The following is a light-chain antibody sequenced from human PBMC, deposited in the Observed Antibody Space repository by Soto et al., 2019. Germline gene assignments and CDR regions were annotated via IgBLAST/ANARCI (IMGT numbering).Light chain of an antibody. CDR2: EVS. J-gene: IGLJ1*01. V-gene: IGLV2-18*02. CDR1: SSDIGSYDR. CDR3: TSFTTSKTYV. Sequence: QSALTQPPSVSGSPGQSVTISCTGTSSDIGSYDRVSWYQQPPGTAPRLMIYEVSNRPTGVPDRFSGSKSGNTASLTISGLQPEEETDYYCTSFTTSKTYVFGTGTKLTVL.